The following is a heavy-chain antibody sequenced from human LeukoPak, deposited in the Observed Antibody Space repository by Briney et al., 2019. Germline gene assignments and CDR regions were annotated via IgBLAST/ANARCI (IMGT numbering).Heavy chain of an antibody. J-gene: IGHJ6*03. CDR3: ARDPPAVVDWRITIFGERPANKLYYYYMDV. V-gene: IGHV1-18*01. Sequence: GASVKVSCKASGYTFTSYGISWVRQAPGQGLEWMGWISAYNGNTNYAQKLQGRVTMTTDTSTSTAYMELRSLRSDDTAVYYCARDPPAVVDWRITIFGERPANKLYYYYMDVWGKGTTVTVSS. D-gene: IGHD3-3*01. CDR2: ISAYNGNT. CDR1: GYTFTSYG.